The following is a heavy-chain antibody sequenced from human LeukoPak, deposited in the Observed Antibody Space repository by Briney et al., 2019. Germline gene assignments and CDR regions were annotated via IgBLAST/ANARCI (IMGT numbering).Heavy chain of an antibody. CDR3: AKANWGSGPYYYYYMDV. Sequence: GGSLRLSCAASGFTFSSYAMSWVRQAPGKGLEWVSAISGSGGSTYYADSVKGRFTISRDNSKNTLYLQMNSLRAEDTAVYYCAKANWGSGPYYYYYMDVWGKGTTVTVSS. J-gene: IGHJ6*03. D-gene: IGHD7-27*01. CDR2: ISGSGGST. CDR1: GFTFSSYA. V-gene: IGHV3-23*01.